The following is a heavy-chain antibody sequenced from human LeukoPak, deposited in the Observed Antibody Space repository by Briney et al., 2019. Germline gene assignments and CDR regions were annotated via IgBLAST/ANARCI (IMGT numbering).Heavy chain of an antibody. CDR2: ITTSGTI. J-gene: IGHJ5*02. CDR1: GITFSSYS. CDR3: ARDYCSGGSCFQILT. D-gene: IGHD2-15*01. Sequence: GGSLRLYCAASGITFSSYSMNWLRQAPGKGLEWVSYITTSGTIYYADSVKGRFTISRDNAKNSLYLQMNSLRAEDTAVYYCARDYCSGGSCFQILTWGQGTLVTVSS. V-gene: IGHV3-48*04.